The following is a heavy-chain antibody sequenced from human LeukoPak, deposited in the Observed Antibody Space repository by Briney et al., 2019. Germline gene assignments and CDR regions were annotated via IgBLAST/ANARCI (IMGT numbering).Heavy chain of an antibody. CDR3: ARGYCSGGSCYHGPPHYFDY. Sequence: SETLSLTCTVSGDSISSYYWSWVRQPPGKGMEWIGYIYYSGSTNYNPSLKSRVTISVDTSKNQFSLKLSSVTAADTAVYYCARGYCSGGSCYHGPPHYFDYWGQGTLVTVSS. CDR1: GDSISSYY. D-gene: IGHD2-15*01. V-gene: IGHV4-59*01. CDR2: IYYSGST. J-gene: IGHJ4*02.